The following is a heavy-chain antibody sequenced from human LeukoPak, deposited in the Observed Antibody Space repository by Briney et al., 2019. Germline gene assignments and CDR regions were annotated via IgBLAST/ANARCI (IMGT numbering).Heavy chain of an antibody. J-gene: IGHJ4*02. D-gene: IGHD5-18*01. Sequence: GESLKTSCKGSGYSFTSYWIGWVRQMPGKGLEWMGIIYPGDSDTRYSPSFQGQVTISADKSISTAYLQWSSLKASDTAMYYCARRGYSYGHGSDFDYWGQGTLVTVSS. CDR1: GYSFTSYW. V-gene: IGHV5-51*01. CDR3: ARRGYSYGHGSDFDY. CDR2: IYPGDSDT.